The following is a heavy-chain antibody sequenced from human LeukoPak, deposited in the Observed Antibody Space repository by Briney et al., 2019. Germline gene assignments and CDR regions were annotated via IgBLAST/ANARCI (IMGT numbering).Heavy chain of an antibody. CDR1: GYTFTAYY. Sequence: ASVKVSCKTSGYTFTAYYIHWLRQASGQGLEWMGCMNPNSGGTKYAQTFQGRVTLTRDTSISTAYLELSSLTSDDTAVYFCARQGSNSSGWYPVDDWGRGTLVTVSS. CDR2: MNPNSGGT. CDR3: ARQGSNSSGWYPVDD. D-gene: IGHD6-19*01. V-gene: IGHV1-2*02. J-gene: IGHJ4*02.